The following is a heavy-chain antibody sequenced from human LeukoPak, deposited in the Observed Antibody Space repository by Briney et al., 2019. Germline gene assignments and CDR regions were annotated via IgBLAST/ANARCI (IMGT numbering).Heavy chain of an antibody. CDR2: ISYDGSNK. Sequence: GGSLRLSCAASGFTFSIYAMSWVRQAPGKGLEWVAAISYDGSNKFYADSVKGRFTISRDNSKNTLYLQMNSLRAEDTAVFYCAKDNYYDSSAFIDYWGQGTLVTVSS. V-gene: IGHV3-30*18. CDR3: AKDNYYDSSAFIDY. CDR1: GFTFSIYA. D-gene: IGHD3-22*01. J-gene: IGHJ4*02.